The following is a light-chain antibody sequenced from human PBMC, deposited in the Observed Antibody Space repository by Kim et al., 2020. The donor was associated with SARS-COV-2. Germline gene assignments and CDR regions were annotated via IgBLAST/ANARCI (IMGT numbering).Light chain of an antibody. CDR1: SGHSSYA. CDR2: LNSDGSH. V-gene: IGLV4-69*01. CDR3: QTWGTGMGV. J-gene: IGLJ2*01. Sequence: QLVLTQSPSASASLGASVKLTCTLSSGHSSYAIAWHQQQPEKGPRYLMKLNSDGSHSKGDGIPDRFSGSSSGAERYLTISSLQSEDEADYYCQTWGTGMGVLGGGTKLTVL.